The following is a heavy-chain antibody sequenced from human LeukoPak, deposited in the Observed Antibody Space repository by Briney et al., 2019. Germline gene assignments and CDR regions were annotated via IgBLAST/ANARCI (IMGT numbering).Heavy chain of an antibody. J-gene: IGHJ5*02. CDR3: ARGRIVVVPPAGVGDWFDP. D-gene: IGHD2-2*01. V-gene: IGHV4-31*03. CDR1: GGSITSDGYF. CDR2: ISYIGNS. Sequence: PSETLSLTCTVSGGSITSDGYFWSWIRQHPGKGLGWIGYISYIGNSYYNPSLKSRVTVSSDTSKNQFSLRLNSVTAADTAVYYCARGRIVVVPPAGVGDWFDPWGQGTLVTVSS.